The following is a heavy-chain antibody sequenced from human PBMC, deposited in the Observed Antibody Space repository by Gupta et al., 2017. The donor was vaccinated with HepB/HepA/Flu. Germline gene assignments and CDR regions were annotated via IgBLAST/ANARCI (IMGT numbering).Heavy chain of an antibody. Sequence: EVQLVESGGGLVKPGGSLRLSCAASGFTFSNAWMSWVRQAPGKGLEWVGRIKSKTDGGTTDYAEPVKGIVTISRDDSKNTLDRQMNSLKTEETAVYDCTTDPIVVGGAATRMYTDYGGQGTLVTVCS. CDR2: IKSKTDGGTT. V-gene: IGHV3-15*01. J-gene: IGHJ4*02. CDR3: TTDPIVVGGAATRMYTDY. D-gene: IGHD2-15*01. CDR1: GFTFSNAW.